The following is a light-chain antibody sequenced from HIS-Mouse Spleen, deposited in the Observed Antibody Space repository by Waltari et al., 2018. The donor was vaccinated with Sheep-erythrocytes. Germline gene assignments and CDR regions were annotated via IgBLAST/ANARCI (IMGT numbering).Light chain of an antibody. Sequence: QSALTQPTSVSGSPGQSITISCTGTSSDVGGYNYVPWYQQHPGKAPKLMIYEVSSRPSGVPNRFSGSKSGNTASLTISGLQAEDEADYYCSSYTSSSTLEVFGGGTKLTVL. CDR3: SSYTSSSTLEV. CDR1: SSDVGGYNY. J-gene: IGLJ2*01. CDR2: EVS. V-gene: IGLV2-14*01.